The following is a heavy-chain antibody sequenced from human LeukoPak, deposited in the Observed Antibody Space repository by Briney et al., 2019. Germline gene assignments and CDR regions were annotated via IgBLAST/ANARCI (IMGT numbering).Heavy chain of an antibody. Sequence: SETLSLTCTVSGDSISSSNSYWGWVRQPPGKGLEWIGSMWFGATTSYDPSLKSRVTISIDPSKNQFSLKLSSVTAAATALYYCSRGRRGSYFQDYWGQGTLVTVSS. D-gene: IGHD1-26*01. CDR3: SRGRRGSYFQDY. V-gene: IGHV4-39*07. CDR1: GDSISSSNSY. J-gene: IGHJ4*02. CDR2: MWFGATT.